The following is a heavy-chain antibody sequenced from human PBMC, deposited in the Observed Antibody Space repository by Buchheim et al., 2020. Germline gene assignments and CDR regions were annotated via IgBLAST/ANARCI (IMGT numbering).Heavy chain of an antibody. CDR3: ITELVGHSGYDWVN. J-gene: IGHJ1*01. V-gene: IGHV3-15*07. CDR1: GFNFYDAW. Sequence: EVQLVESGGGLVKPGGSLRLSCAASGFNFYDAWMNWVRQAPGKGLEWVGRIKRKSEGGPIDYAAPVKGRFTISRDDSKNMLYLEMNSLKTEDTAIYYCITELVGHSGYDWVNWGQGTL. D-gene: IGHD5-12*01. CDR2: IKRKSEGGPI.